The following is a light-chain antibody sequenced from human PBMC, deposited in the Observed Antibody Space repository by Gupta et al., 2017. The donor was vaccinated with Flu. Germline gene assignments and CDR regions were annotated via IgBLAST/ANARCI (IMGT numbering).Light chain of an antibody. CDR3: QSADSSGTYVV. Sequence: SYELTQPLSVSVSPGQTARITCSGDALPKQYAYWYQQKPGQPPVLVIYKDSERPSGIPERFSGSSSGTTVTLTISGVQAEDEADYYCQSADSSGTYVVFGGGTKLTVL. J-gene: IGLJ2*01. V-gene: IGLV3-25*02. CDR2: KDS. CDR1: ALPKQY.